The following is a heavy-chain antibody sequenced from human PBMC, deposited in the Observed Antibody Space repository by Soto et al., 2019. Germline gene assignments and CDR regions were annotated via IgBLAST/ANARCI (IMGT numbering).Heavy chain of an antibody. V-gene: IGHV4-30-4*01. J-gene: IGHJ4*02. CDR1: GGSISSGYYY. CDR3: ARDGPPGPYDFWSGYRN. CDR2: IYYSGST. Sequence: SETLSLTCSVSGGSISSGYYYWSWIRQPPGKGLEWIGYIYYSGSTYYNPSLKSRVTISVDTSKNQFSLKLSSVTAADTAVYYCARDGPPGPYDFWSGYRNWGQGTLVTVSS. D-gene: IGHD3-3*01.